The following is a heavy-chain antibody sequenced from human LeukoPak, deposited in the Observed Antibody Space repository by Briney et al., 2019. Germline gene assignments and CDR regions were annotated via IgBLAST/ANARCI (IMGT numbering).Heavy chain of an antibody. CDR3: AGVKMTTFDY. Sequence: PGGSLRLACAASGFSVSNNFMSWVRQAPGKGLEWVSVIYSDGSTYYADSVKGRFTISRDNSKNTLYLQVNSLRAEDTAVYYCAGVKMTTFDYWGQGTLVTVSS. V-gene: IGHV3-66*01. CDR2: IYSDGST. D-gene: IGHD5-24*01. CDR1: GFSVSNNF. J-gene: IGHJ4*02.